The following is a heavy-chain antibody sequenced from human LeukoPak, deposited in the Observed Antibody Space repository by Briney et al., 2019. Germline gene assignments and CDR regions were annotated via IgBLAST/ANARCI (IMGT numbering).Heavy chain of an antibody. CDR3: ARDFGSTVTEWLLKDY. J-gene: IGHJ4*02. CDR2: ISSSSSTI. V-gene: IGHV3-48*01. D-gene: IGHD3-3*01. CDR1: GFIFSSYS. Sequence: PGGSVRLSCAASGFIFSSYSMNWVRQAPGKGLEWVSYISSSSSTIYYAASVKGRFTISRDNAKNSLYLQMNSLRAENPGVYYCARDFGSTVTEWLLKDYWGQGTLVTVSS.